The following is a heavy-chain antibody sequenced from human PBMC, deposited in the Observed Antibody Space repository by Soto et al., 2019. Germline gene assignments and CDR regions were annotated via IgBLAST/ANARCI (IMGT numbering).Heavy chain of an antibody. CDR2: IYYSGST. CDR3: ASGGRRSPVMDV. CDR1: GGSISSGGYY. V-gene: IGHV4-31*01. D-gene: IGHD3-10*01. Sequence: QVQLQESGPGLVKPSQTLSLTCTVSGGSISSGGYYWSWIRQHPGKGLEWIGYIYYSGSTYYNPSTKSPVTISVDTSKNQCSLKLSSVTAADTAVDYCASGGRRSPVMDVWGQGTTVTVSS. J-gene: IGHJ6*02.